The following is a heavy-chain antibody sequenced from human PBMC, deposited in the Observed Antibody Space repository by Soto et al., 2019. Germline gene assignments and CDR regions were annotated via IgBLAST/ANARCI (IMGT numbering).Heavy chain of an antibody. CDR1: GGTFGSYA. J-gene: IGHJ6*02. CDR3: ARSQGSSTRLELSYYYYYGMDV. Sequence: QVQLVQSGAEVKKPGSSVKVSCKASGGTFGSYAISWVRQAPGQGLEWMGGIIPITATANYAQKFQGRVTITADEFTSTASMQLSSLRSEDTAVYYCARSQGSSTRLELSYYYYYGMDVWGQGTTFTVSS. V-gene: IGHV1-69*01. CDR2: IIPITATA. D-gene: IGHD2-2*01.